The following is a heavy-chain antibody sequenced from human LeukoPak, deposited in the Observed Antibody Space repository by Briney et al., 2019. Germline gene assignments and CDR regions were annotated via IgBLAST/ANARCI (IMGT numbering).Heavy chain of an antibody. CDR2: ISFSGTTT. CDR1: GITFSSYS. J-gene: IGHJ4*02. Sequence: GGSLRLSCAASGITFSSYSMSWVRQAPGKGLEWVSSISFSGTTTYYADSVKGRFTVSRDSSKNTVYLQMNSLTAEDTAVYYCARGQIVGVQGDFWGQGTLVTVSS. CDR3: ARGQIVGVQGDF. V-gene: IGHV3-23*01. D-gene: IGHD1-26*01.